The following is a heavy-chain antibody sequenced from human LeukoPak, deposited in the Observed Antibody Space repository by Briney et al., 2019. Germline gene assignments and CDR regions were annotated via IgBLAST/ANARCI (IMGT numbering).Heavy chain of an antibody. D-gene: IGHD1-26*01. CDR3: ARESGSYVSY. CDR2: IYYSGST. Sequence: SETLSLTCTVSGGSISSYYWSWIRQPPGKGLEWIGYIYYSGSTNYNPSLKSRVTISVDTSKNQFSPKLSSVTAADTAVYYWARESGSYVSYWGQGTLVTVSS. V-gene: IGHV4-59*01. J-gene: IGHJ4*02. CDR1: GGSISSYY.